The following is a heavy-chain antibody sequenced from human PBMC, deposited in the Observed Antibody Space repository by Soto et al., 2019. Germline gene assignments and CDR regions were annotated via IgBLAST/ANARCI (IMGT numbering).Heavy chain of an antibody. V-gene: IGHV1-18*01. CDR2: INAYNGNT. Sequence: ASVKVSCKASGYRFTSYGIGWVRQAPGQGLEWMGWINAYNGNTNYAQNLQGRVTLTTDTSTSTAYMELRSLRSNDTAVYYCAMVDVYVTPSPQDVWGEGTTVTVSS. CDR1: GYRFTSYG. J-gene: IGHJ6*04. CDR3: AMVDVYVTPSPQDV. D-gene: IGHD3-16*01.